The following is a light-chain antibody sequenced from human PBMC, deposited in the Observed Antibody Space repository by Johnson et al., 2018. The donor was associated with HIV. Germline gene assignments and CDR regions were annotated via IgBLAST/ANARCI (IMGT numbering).Light chain of an antibody. CDR2: DNN. J-gene: IGLJ1*01. CDR3: GTWGSSLSGNV. Sequence: QSVLTQPPSVSAAPGQKVTISCSGSSSNIGNNYVSWYQQVPGAAPKLLIYDNNRRPSGIPDRFSGSKSGTSATLGITGLQTGDEADYYCGTWGSSLSGNVFGTGTKVTVL. V-gene: IGLV1-51*01. CDR1: SSNIGNNY.